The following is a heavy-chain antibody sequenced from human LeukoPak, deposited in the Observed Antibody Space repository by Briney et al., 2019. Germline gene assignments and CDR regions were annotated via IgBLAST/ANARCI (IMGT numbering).Heavy chain of an antibody. CDR1: GFTFSAYW. Sequence: GGSLRLSCVASGFTFSAYWMSWVRQAPGKRLEWVANIKQDGSEKYYVDSMKGRFTISRDNAKNSLFLQMNSLRAEDTAVYYCARTARGYSYPFNPWGQGTLVTVSS. CDR2: IKQDGSEK. J-gene: IGHJ5*02. CDR3: ARTARGYSYPFNP. V-gene: IGHV3-7*01. D-gene: IGHD5-12*01.